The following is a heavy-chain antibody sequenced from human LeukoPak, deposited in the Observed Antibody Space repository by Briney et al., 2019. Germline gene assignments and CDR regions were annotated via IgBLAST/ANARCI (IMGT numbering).Heavy chain of an antibody. D-gene: IGHD3-16*01. V-gene: IGHV1-58*01. CDR3: ARVMITFGGVSQNWFDP. Sequence: SVKVSCKASGFTFSNSAFQWVRQARGQRLEWIGWIVVGSDSTKYAQKFQGRVTITADESTSTAYMELSSLRSEDTAVYYCARVMITFGGVSQNWFDPWGQGTLVTVSS. J-gene: IGHJ5*02. CDR1: GFTFSNSA. CDR2: IVVGSDST.